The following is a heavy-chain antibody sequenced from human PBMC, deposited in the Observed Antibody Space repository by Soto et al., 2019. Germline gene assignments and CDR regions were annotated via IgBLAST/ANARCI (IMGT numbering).Heavy chain of an antibody. J-gene: IGHJ4*02. Sequence: QVQLVQSGAEVKKPGASVKVSCKASGYTFTSYAMHWVRQAPGQRLEWMGWINAGNGNTKYSQKFQGRVTITRDTSARTAYMELSSLRSEDTAVYYCARETVTAIRSYYFDYWGQGTLVTVSS. CDR2: INAGNGNT. CDR3: ARETVTAIRSYYFDY. CDR1: GYTFTSYA. V-gene: IGHV1-3*01. D-gene: IGHD4-17*01.